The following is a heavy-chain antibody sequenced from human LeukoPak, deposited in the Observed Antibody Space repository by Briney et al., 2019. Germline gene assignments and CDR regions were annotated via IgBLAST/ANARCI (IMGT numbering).Heavy chain of an antibody. V-gene: IGHV3-20*04. D-gene: IGHD3-10*02. J-gene: IGHJ3*02. Sequence: GGSLRLSCAASGFTFDDYAMSWVRQAPGKGLEWVSGINWNGGSTGYADSVKGRFTISRDNAKNSLYLQMNSLRAEDTAVYYCAKAMLPRKPPNAFDIWGQGTMVTVSS. CDR2: INWNGGST. CDR1: GFTFDDYA. CDR3: AKAMLPRKPPNAFDI.